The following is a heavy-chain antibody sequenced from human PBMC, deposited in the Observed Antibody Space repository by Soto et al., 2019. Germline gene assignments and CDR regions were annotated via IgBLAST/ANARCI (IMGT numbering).Heavy chain of an antibody. J-gene: IGHJ4*02. V-gene: IGHV3-23*01. D-gene: IGHD3-16*02. CDR3: AKDKRSVITFGGVIGIDY. Sequence: GGSLRLSCAASGFTFSSYAMSWVRQAPGKGLEWVSAISGSGGSTYYADSVKGRFTISRDNSKNTLYLQMNSLRAEDTAVYYCAKDKRSVITFGGVIGIDYWGQGTLVTVSS. CDR2: ISGSGGST. CDR1: GFTFSSYA.